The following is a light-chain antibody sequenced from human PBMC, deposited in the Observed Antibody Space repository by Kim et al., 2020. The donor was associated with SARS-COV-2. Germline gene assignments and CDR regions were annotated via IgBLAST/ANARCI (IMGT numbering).Light chain of an antibody. CDR2: DVT. V-gene: IGLV2-14*01. CDR1: SSDVGGYNY. CDR3: TSYTSSSTWV. Sequence: QSALTQPASVSGSPGQSITISCTGTSSDVGGYNYVSWYRQHPGKAPKLMIYDVTKRPSRVSNRFSGSKSGNTASLTISGLQAEDEADYYCTSYTSSSTWVFGGGTKLTVL. J-gene: IGLJ3*02.